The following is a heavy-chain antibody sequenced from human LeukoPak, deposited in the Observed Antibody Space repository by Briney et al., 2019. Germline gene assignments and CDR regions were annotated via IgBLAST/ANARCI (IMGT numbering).Heavy chain of an antibody. J-gene: IGHJ4*02. CDR3: AREHNGDYVDY. D-gene: IGHD4-17*01. CDR1: GFTFSTYA. V-gene: IGHV3-53*01. CDR2: IYSGGTT. Sequence: GGSLRLSCAASGFTFSTYAMSWVRQAPGKGLEWVSVIYSGGTTYYADSVKGRFTISRDSSKNTLYLQMNSLRAEDTAVYYCAREHNGDYVDYWGQGTLVTVSS.